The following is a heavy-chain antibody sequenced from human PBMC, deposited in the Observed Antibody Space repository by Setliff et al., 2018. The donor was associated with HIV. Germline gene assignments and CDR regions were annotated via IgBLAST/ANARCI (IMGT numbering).Heavy chain of an antibody. D-gene: IGHD1-26*01. V-gene: IGHV1-2*02. CDR2: INPNSGDT. CDR1: GYTFTGYY. Sequence: GASVKVSCKASGYTFTGYYMHWVRQAPGQGLEWMGWINPNSGDTNYVQKFQGRVTMTRDTSITTAYMELSRLTSDDTAVYYCARDLLWDLGPLARVGACVNWGQGTLVTVSS. CDR3: ARDLLWDLGPLARVGACVN. J-gene: IGHJ4*02.